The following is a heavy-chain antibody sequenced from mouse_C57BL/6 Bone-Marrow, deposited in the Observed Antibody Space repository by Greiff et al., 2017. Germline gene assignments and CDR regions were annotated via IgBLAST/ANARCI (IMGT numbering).Heavy chain of an antibody. Sequence: EVKLLESGPGLVKPSQSLSLTCSVTGYSITSGYYWNWIRQFPGNKLEWMGYISYDGSNNYNPSLKNRISITRYTSKNQFFLKLNSVTTEDTATYYCARDKGGYGAMDYWGQGTSVTVSS. J-gene: IGHJ4*01. CDR1: GYSITSGYY. V-gene: IGHV3-6*01. D-gene: IGHD2-2*01. CDR3: ARDKGGYGAMDY. CDR2: ISYDGSN.